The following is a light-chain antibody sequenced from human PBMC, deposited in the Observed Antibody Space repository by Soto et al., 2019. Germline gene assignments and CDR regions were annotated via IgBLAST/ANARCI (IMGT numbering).Light chain of an antibody. CDR3: QQYNDYWP. CDR1: QSVSGW. J-gene: IGKJ1*01. V-gene: IGKV1-5*03. CDR2: KAS. Sequence: DIQMTQSPSTLSASVGDRVTITCRASQSVSGWLAWYQQRPGKAPKLLIYKASTLESGVPSRFSGSGSGTDFTLTISSLQPDDFATYYCQQYNDYWPFGQGTKVDIK.